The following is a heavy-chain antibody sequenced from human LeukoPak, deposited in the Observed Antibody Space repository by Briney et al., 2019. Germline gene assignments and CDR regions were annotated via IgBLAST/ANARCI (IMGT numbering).Heavy chain of an antibody. CDR1: GYSISSSNW. V-gene: IGHV4-28*01. J-gene: IGHJ4*02. CDR3: ARIYYDILTGYYVDY. CDR2: IYYSGST. Sequence: PSETLSLTCAVSGYSISSSNWWGWIRQPPGKGLEWIGFIYYSGSTYYNPSLKSRVTMSVDTSKNQFSLKLSSVTAVDTAVYYCARIYYDILTGYYVDYWGQGTLVTVSS. D-gene: IGHD3-9*01.